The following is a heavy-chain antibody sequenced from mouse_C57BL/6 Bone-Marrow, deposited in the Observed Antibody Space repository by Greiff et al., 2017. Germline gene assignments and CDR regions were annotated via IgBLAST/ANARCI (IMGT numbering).Heavy chain of an antibody. J-gene: IGHJ3*01. D-gene: IGHD2-1*01. CDR1: GYTFTDYY. Sequence: EVQLQQSGPELVKPGASVKISCKASGYTFTDYYMNWVKQSHGKSLEWIGDINPNNGGTSYNQKFKGKATLTVDKSSSTAYMELRSLTSEDSAVYYCARSDGNYFAWFAYGGQGTLVTVSA. CDR2: INPNNGGT. CDR3: ARSDGNYFAWFAY. V-gene: IGHV1-26*01.